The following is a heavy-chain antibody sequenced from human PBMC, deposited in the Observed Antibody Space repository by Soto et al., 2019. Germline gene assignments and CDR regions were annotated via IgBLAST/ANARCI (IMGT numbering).Heavy chain of an antibody. D-gene: IGHD3-16*01. CDR2: ISPYNDYT. CDR3: ARGGYYDNSWGKLSHYGLDV. J-gene: IGHJ6*02. V-gene: IGHV1-18*01. Sequence: QVQLAQSANEVKKPGASVRVSCKAAGYTFIRYGIAWVRQAPGQGHEWMGWISPYNDYTVYAQKFQGRVSMTADTATRTVYMNVRGLKAEDTAVYYCARGGYYDNSWGKLSHYGLDVWGQGTSVSVSS. CDR1: GYTFIRYG.